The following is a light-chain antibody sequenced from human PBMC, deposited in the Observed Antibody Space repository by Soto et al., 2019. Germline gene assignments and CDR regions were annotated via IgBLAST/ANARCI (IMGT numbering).Light chain of an antibody. V-gene: IGKV3-20*01. CDR2: GAS. CDR3: RQYSSAPYT. Sequence: EIVLTQSPGTLSLSPGETATLSCRASQTIGNIFLFWYQQKPGQAPRLLIYGASSRATGIPDRFSGSGSGTDFTLTINRLEPEDFAVYYCRQYSSAPYTFGQGTNLEIK. J-gene: IGKJ2*01. CDR1: QTIGNIF.